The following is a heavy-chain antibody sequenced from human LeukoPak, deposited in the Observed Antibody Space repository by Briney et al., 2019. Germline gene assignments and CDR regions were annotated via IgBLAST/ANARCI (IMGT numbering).Heavy chain of an antibody. D-gene: IGHD6-13*01. Sequence: PGGSLRLSCAASGFTFSSYWMHWVRQAPGKGLVWVSRINSDGSSTSYADSVKGRFTISRDNSKNTLYLQMNSLRAEDTAVYYCAIIAAAGDLDYWGQGTLVTVSS. CDR1: GFTFSSYW. CDR3: AIIAAAGDLDY. V-gene: IGHV3-74*01. J-gene: IGHJ4*02. CDR2: INSDGSST.